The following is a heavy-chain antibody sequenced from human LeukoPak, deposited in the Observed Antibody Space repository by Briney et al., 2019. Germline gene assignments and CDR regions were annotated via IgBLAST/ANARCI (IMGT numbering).Heavy chain of an antibody. CDR3: ARDGYLAVDY. J-gene: IGHJ4*02. D-gene: IGHD2-2*03. CDR2: IYVTGST. CDR1: GASISSYY. V-gene: IGHV4-4*07. Sequence: SETLSLTCTVSGASISSYYWSWIRQPAGKALEWIGRIYVTGSTTYNPSLESRVTMSLDTSKNHFSLKLRSVTAADTAVYYCARDGYLAVDYWGQGTLVTVSS.